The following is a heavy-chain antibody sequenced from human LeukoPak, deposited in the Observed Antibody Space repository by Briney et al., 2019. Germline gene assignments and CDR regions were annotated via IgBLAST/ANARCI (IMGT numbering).Heavy chain of an antibody. CDR1: GYTFTSYD. CDR3: ARGTRTNYYDSSGFDY. D-gene: IGHD3-22*01. CDR2: MNPNSGNT. J-gene: IGHJ4*02. Sequence: ASVKVSCKASGYTFTSYDINWVRQATGQGLEWMGWMNPNSGNTGYAQKFQGRVTMTRNTSISTAYMELSSLRSEDTAVYYCARGTRTNYYDSSGFDYWGQGTLVTVSS. V-gene: IGHV1-8*01.